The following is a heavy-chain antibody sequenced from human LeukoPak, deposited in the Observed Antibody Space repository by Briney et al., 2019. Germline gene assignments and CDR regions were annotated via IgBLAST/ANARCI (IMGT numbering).Heavy chain of an antibody. CDR1: GFTSSDYY. Sequence: GGSLRLSCAASGFTSSDYYMSWIRQAPGKGLEWVSYISSSGSTIYYADSVKGRFTISRDNAKNSLYLQMNSLRAEDTAVYYCARDAGAAAGGTYYYYMDVWGKGTTVTVSS. CDR2: ISSSGSTI. V-gene: IGHV3-11*01. J-gene: IGHJ6*03. D-gene: IGHD6-13*01. CDR3: ARDAGAAAGGTYYYYMDV.